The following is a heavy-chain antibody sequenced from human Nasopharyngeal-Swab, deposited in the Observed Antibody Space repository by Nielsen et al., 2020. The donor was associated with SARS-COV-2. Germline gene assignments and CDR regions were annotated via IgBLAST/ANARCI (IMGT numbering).Heavy chain of an antibody. Sequence: GSLRLSCAASGFTFSSYSMNWVRQAPGKGLEWVSYISSSSSTIYYADSVKGRFTISRDNAKNSLSLQMNSLRDEDTAVYYCARDPGYYDSSGYWADAFDIWGQGTMVTVSS. J-gene: IGHJ3*02. D-gene: IGHD3-22*01. CDR1: GFTFSSYS. CDR2: ISSSSSTI. CDR3: ARDPGYYDSSGYWADAFDI. V-gene: IGHV3-48*02.